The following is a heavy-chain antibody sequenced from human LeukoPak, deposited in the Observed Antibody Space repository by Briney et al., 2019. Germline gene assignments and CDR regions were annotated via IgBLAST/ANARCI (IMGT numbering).Heavy chain of an antibody. D-gene: IGHD3-16*01. CDR1: GFTGSSNY. J-gene: IGHJ3*02. CDR2: IYSGGST. Sequence: VGSLRLSKAAAGFTGSSNYMSWVRQAPGEGLDWVSVIYSGGSTYYADSVKGRFTISRDDSKNTLYLQMNSLRAEDTAVYYCARGDFGPDAFDIWGQGTMVTVSS. CDR3: ARGDFGPDAFDI. V-gene: IGHV3-53*01.